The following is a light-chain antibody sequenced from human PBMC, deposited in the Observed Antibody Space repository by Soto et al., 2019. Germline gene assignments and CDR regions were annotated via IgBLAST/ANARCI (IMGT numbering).Light chain of an antibody. CDR1: QSVSDN. Sequence: EIVMTQSPAALSVSPGERDTLSCRASQSVSDNLAWYQQKPGQAPRLLIFGTSTRATGIPARFSSSGSGTEFTLTISSLQSEDFAVYYCQQYKNWPPWTFGQGTKVEIK. V-gene: IGKV3-15*01. CDR3: QQYKNWPPWT. CDR2: GTS. J-gene: IGKJ1*01.